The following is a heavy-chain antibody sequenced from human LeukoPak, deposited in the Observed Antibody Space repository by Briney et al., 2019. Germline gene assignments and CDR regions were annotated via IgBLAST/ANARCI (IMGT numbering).Heavy chain of an antibody. V-gene: IGHV4-34*01. CDR2: INHSGST. CDR1: GGSFSGYY. Sequence: SETLSLTCAVYGGSFSGYYWSWIRQPPGKGLGWAREINHSGSTNYNPSLKSRVTISVDTSKNQFSLKLSSVTAADAAVYYCATKGIAVAGDSYYYYGMDVWGQGTTVTVSS. D-gene: IGHD6-19*01. J-gene: IGHJ6*02. CDR3: ATKGIAVAGDSYYYYGMDV.